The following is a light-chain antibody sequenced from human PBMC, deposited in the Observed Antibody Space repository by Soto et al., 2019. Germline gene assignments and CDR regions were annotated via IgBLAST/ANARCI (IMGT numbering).Light chain of an antibody. J-gene: IGKJ1*01. V-gene: IGKV4-1*01. CDR2: WAS. Sequence: DIVMTQSPDSLAVSLGERATINCKSSQSVLYSSNNKNYLAWYQQKPGQPPKLLIYWASTRESGVPDRFSGSGSGTDFTLTIGSLQAEDVAVYYCQQYYSTPPWTFCQGTKVEIK. CDR3: QQYYSTPPWT. CDR1: QSVLYSSNNKNY.